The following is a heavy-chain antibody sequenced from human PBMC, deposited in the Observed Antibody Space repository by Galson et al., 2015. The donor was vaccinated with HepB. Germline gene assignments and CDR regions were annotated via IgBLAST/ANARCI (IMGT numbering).Heavy chain of an antibody. CDR3: AKDSAEDGVGP. J-gene: IGHJ5*02. Sequence: SLRLSCAASGFTFSSYWMSWVRQAPGKGLEWVSAISGSGGSTYYADSVKGRFTISRDNSKNTLYLQMNSLRAEDTAVYYCAKDSAEDGVGPWGQGTLVAVSS. CDR1: GFTFSSYW. V-gene: IGHV3-23*01. D-gene: IGHD3-10*01. CDR2: ISGSGGST.